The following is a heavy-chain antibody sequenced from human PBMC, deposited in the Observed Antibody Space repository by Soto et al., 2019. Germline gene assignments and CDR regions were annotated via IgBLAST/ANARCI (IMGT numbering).Heavy chain of an antibody. D-gene: IGHD6-19*01. CDR2: IYYSGST. J-gene: IGHJ4*02. CDR1: GGSVSSGSYY. CDR3: ARLRYSSGWYEGDY. V-gene: IGHV4-61*01. Sequence: QVQLQESGPGLVKPSEPLSLTCTVSGGSVSSGSYYWSWIRQPPGKGLEWIGYIYYSGSTNYNPSPKSRVTISVDTSKNQFSLKLSSVTAADTAVYYCARLRYSSGWYEGDYWGQGTLVTVSS.